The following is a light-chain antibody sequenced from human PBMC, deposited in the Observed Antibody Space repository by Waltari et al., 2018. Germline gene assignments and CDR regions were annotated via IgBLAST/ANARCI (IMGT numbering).Light chain of an antibody. Sequence: DIQMTQSPSTLSASVGDRVTITCRASQSISNWLAWYQQKPGKAPKLLIFDASNLESWVPSRFSGRRSGTEFTLTINSLQPDDSATYYCLQYSIYSTFGQGTKLVIK. J-gene: IGKJ2*01. CDR2: DAS. CDR1: QSISNW. V-gene: IGKV1-5*01. CDR3: LQYSIYST.